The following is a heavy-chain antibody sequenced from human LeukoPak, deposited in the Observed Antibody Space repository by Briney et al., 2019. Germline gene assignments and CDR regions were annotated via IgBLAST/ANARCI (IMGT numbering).Heavy chain of an antibody. CDR2: IYYSGIT. Sequence: PSETLSLTCTVSGGSVSSGNYYWSWIRQPPEKGLEWIGYIYYSGITNYNPSLKSRVTISVDTSKNQFSLKLSSVTAADTAVYYCARSGTVVTPKRSEYYFDYWGQGTLVTVSS. CDR3: ARSGTVVTPKRSEYYFDY. J-gene: IGHJ4*02. CDR1: GGSVSSGNYY. V-gene: IGHV4-61*01. D-gene: IGHD4-23*01.